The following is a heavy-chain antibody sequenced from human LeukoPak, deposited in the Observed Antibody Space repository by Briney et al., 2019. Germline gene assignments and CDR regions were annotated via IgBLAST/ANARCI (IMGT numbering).Heavy chain of an antibody. J-gene: IGHJ4*02. D-gene: IGHD3-3*01. CDR2: ISDGGGST. Sequence: GGSLRLSCAASGFTFSNYGMSWVRQAPGKGLEWVSAISDGGGSTYYADSVKGRFTISRDNSKNTLFLQMNSLRAEDTAVYYCVKDTRTISCLDYWGQGTLVTVSS. CDR3: VKDTRTISCLDY. V-gene: IGHV3-23*01. CDR1: GFTFSNYG.